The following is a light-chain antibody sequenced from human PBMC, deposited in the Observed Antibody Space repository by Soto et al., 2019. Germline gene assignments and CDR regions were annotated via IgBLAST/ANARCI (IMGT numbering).Light chain of an antibody. CDR3: QQYNNWPRT. J-gene: IGKJ1*01. Sequence: EIVMTQSPATLSVSPGERATLSCRASQSVNTNVAWYQQEPGQAPRLLIYGASTRATGIPARFSGSVSGTEFALTISSLQSEDFAVYYCQQYNNWPRTFGQVTKVEIK. CDR1: QSVNTN. V-gene: IGKV3D-15*01. CDR2: GAS.